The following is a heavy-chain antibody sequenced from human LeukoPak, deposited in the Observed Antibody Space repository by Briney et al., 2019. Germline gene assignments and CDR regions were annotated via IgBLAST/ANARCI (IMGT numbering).Heavy chain of an antibody. D-gene: IGHD4-23*01. CDR1: GDSISSNSYY. V-gene: IGHV4-39*01. Sequence: SETLSLTCTVSGDSISSNSYYWGWIRQPPGKGLEWIGCIYYSGSTYYNPSLKSRVTISVDTSKNQFSLRLSSVTAADTAVYYCARGDDYGGNCFDYWGQGTLVTVSS. CDR2: IYYSGST. J-gene: IGHJ4*02. CDR3: ARGDDYGGNCFDY.